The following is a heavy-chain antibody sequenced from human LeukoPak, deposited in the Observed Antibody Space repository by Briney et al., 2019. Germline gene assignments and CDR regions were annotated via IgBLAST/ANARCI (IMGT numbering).Heavy chain of an antibody. CDR3: ARGPPGLTIFGVVTDDAFDI. V-gene: IGHV1-69*05. J-gene: IGHJ3*02. Sequence: ASVKVSCKASGGTFSSYAISWVRQAPGQGLEWMGGIIPIFGTANYAQKFQGRVTITTDESTSTAYMELSSLRSEDTAVYYCARGPPGLTIFGVVTDDAFDIWGQGTMVTVSS. CDR2: IIPIFGTA. CDR1: GGTFSSYA. D-gene: IGHD3-3*01.